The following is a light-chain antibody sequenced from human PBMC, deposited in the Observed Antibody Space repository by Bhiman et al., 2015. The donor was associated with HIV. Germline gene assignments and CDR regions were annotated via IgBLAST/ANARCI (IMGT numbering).Light chain of an antibody. CDR2: DAS. V-gene: IGLV2-23*01. Sequence: QSALTQPASVSGSPGQSITISCTGTSSNVDTYNYVSWYQQYPDKAPKLMIYDASKRPSGVSNRFSASKSGNTASLTISGLQAEDEADYYCCSYAGSSTGWVFGGGTKVTVL. CDR1: SSNVDTYNY. J-gene: IGLJ3*02. CDR3: CSYAGSSTGWV.